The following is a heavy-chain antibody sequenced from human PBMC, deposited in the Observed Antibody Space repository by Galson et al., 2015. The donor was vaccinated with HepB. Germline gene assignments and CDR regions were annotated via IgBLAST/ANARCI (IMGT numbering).Heavy chain of an antibody. D-gene: IGHD6-13*01. J-gene: IGHJ3*02. V-gene: IGHV4-34*01. Sequence: SLTCTVSGGSISSYYWSWIRQPPGKGLEWIGEINHSGSTNYNPSLKSRVTISVDTSKNQFSLKLSSVTAADTAVYYCARGPFFWYPTLRAFDIWGQGTMVTVSS. CDR3: ARGPFFWYPTLRAFDI. CDR2: INHSGST. CDR1: GGSISSYY.